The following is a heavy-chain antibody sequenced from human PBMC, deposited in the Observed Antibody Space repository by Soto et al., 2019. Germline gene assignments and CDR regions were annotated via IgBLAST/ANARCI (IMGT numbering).Heavy chain of an antibody. CDR1: GFVFSDPY. D-gene: IGHD6-19*01. CDR2: TRNKANSYTT. V-gene: IGHV3-72*01. Sequence: GGSLRLACAASGFVFSDPYMDWVRQAPGQGLEWVGRTRNKANSYTTEYAASVKGRFIISRDDSLNSLFLQMNSLKTEDTAIYYSAKTVAGQNPFDSWGQGTLVTVSS. J-gene: IGHJ4*01. CDR3: AKTVAGQNPFDS.